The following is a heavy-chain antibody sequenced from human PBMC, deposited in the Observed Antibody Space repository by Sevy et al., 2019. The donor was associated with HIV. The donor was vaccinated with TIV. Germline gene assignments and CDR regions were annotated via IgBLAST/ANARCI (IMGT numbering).Heavy chain of an antibody. CDR3: AKALNPALESLLEVNLRSLKGFDV. CDR1: GFSFNTHA. CDR2: ISGPGYGT. D-gene: IGHD1-1*01. Sequence: LSLTCAASGFSFNTHAMNWVRQAPGKGLEWVSVISGPGYGTNYADSVKGRFTISRDNSKNTLYLQMNSLRDDDTAVYYCAKALNPALESLLEVNLRSLKGFDVWGQWTMVTVSS. V-gene: IGHV3-23*01. J-gene: IGHJ3*01.